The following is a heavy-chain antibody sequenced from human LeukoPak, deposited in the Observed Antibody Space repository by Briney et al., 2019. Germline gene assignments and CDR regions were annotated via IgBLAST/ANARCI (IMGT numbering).Heavy chain of an antibody. CDR2: INPKSGGT. V-gene: IGHV1-2*06. J-gene: IGHJ6*03. CDR1: GYTFTDYY. CDR3: ARSWTKTNYHYMDV. D-gene: IGHD1-14*01. Sequence: VASVKVSCKASGYTFTDYYIHWVRQAPGQGLEWMGRINPKSGGTNYAQKFQGRVTMTRDTSIATAYMELNNLRSDDTAAFYCARSWTKTNYHYMDVWAKGTTVTAS.